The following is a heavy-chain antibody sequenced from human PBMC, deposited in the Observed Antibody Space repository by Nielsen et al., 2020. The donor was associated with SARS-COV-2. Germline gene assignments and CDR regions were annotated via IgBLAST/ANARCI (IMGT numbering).Heavy chain of an antibody. CDR2: ISAYNGNT. Sequence: ASVKASCKASGYTFTSYGISWVRQAPGQGLEWMGWISAYNGNTNYAQKLQGRVTMTTDTSTSTAYMELRSLRSDDTAVYYCARWSRPAGTYDYYYGMDVWGQGTTVTVSS. CDR3: ARWSRPAGTYDYYYGMDV. CDR1: GYTFTSYG. V-gene: IGHV1-18*01. J-gene: IGHJ6*02. D-gene: IGHD6-13*01.